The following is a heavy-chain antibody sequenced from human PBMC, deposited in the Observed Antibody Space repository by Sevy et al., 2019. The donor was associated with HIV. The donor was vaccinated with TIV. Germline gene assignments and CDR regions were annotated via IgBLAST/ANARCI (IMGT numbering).Heavy chain of an antibody. Sequence: GGSLRLSCAASGFTFSSYGMHWVRQAPGKGQEWVPFIRYDGSNKYYADSVKGRFTISRDNSKNTLYLQMNSLRAEDTAVYYCAKDPYCSSTSCYTGVSFDYWGQGTLVTVSS. J-gene: IGHJ4*02. CDR2: IRYDGSNK. CDR1: GFTFSSYG. V-gene: IGHV3-30*02. CDR3: AKDPYCSSTSCYTGVSFDY. D-gene: IGHD2-2*02.